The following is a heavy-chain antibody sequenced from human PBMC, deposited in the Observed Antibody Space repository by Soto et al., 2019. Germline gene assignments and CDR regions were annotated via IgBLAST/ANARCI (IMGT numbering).Heavy chain of an antibody. CDR1: GYTFTSYD. J-gene: IGHJ4*02. D-gene: IGHD3-3*01. CDR3: ARNDFGGGYFLYY. Sequence: VKVSCKASGYTFTSYDINWVRQATGQGLEWMGWMNPNSGNTGYAQKFQGRVTMTRNTSISTAYMELSSLRSEDTAVYYCARNDFGGGYFLYYGGQETLITVSS. V-gene: IGHV1-8*01. CDR2: MNPNSGNT.